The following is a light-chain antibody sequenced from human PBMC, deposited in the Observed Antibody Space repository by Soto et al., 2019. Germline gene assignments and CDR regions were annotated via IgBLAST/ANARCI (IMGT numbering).Light chain of an antibody. J-gene: IGLJ2*01. V-gene: IGLV3-10*01. CDR3: YSTDSSNSRGV. CDR2: GDN. Sequence: SYELTQPPSVSVSPGQTARITCSGDALPKKNAYWYQQRSGQAPVLVIYGDNKRPSGSPERFSVSSSGTVATLTISGAQVEDEADYFCYSTDSSNSRGVFGGGTKLTVL. CDR1: ALPKKN.